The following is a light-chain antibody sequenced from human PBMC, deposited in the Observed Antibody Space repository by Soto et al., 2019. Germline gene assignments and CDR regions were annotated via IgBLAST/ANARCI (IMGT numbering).Light chain of an antibody. CDR2: DES. J-gene: IGKJ1*01. CDR1: QNINNY. Sequence: DLQMTQSPSSLSASLGDRVTITCQASQNINNYLNWYQQKTGRAPKLLIYDESNLEAGVPSRLRGSGSGTDFTFTISRLQPEDIATYYCQKSYSSPPTFGQGTKVDIK. CDR3: QKSYSSPPT. V-gene: IGKV1-33*01.